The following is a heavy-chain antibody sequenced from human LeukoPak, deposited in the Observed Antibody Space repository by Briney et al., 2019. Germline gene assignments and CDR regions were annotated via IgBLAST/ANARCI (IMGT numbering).Heavy chain of an antibody. D-gene: IGHD6-19*01. Sequence: SVKVSCKASGGTLSSYAISWVRQAPGQGLEWMGGIIPIFGTANYAQKFQGRVTITADESTSTAYMELSSLRSEDTAVYYCARDTYSSGSHDYWGQGTLVTVSS. CDR3: ARDTYSSGSHDY. V-gene: IGHV1-69*13. J-gene: IGHJ4*02. CDR2: IIPIFGTA. CDR1: GGTLSSYA.